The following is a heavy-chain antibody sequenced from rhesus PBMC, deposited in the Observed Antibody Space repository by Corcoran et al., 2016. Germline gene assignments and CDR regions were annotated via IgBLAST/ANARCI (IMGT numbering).Heavy chain of an antibody. J-gene: IGHJ4*01. CDR1: GFTFSSSA. D-gene: IGHD2-27*01. CDR2: IQRKSKNNEK. Sequence: EVQLVESGGGLVQPGGSLRLSCAASGFTFSSSAMHWVRQASGKGLEWVGSIQRKSKNNEKGFVASVKGKFTISRDDSKNTEYLQMNSLKTEDTAVYYCASDYCSGIYCYVEYFDYWGQGVLVTVSS. V-gene: IGHV3-118*01. CDR3: ASDYCSGIYCYVEYFDY.